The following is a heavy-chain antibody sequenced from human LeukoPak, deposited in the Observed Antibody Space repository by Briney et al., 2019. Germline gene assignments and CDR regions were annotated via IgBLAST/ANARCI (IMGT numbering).Heavy chain of an antibody. CDR1: GGSFSGYY. CDR2: INHSGST. V-gene: IGHV4-34*01. J-gene: IGHJ4*02. D-gene: IGHD3-3*01. CDR3: AKDRFPYY. Sequence: SETLSLTCAVYGGSFSGYYWSWIRQPPGKGLEWIGEINHSGSTNYNPSLKSRVTISVDTSKNQFSLKLSSVTAADTAVYYCAKDRFPYYWGQGTLVTVSS.